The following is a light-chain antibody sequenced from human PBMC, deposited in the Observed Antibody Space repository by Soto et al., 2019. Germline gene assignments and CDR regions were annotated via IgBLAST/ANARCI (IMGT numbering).Light chain of an antibody. CDR1: QNINNY. V-gene: IGKV1-5*03. CDR3: RQYTSYPIT. J-gene: IGKJ5*01. Sequence: DIQMTQSPSSLSASVGDRVTITCQASQNINNYLNWYQQKPGKAPKLLIYKASSLESGVPSRFSASGFGTEFTLTISSLQPDDSATYYCRQYTSYPITFGQGTRLEIK. CDR2: KAS.